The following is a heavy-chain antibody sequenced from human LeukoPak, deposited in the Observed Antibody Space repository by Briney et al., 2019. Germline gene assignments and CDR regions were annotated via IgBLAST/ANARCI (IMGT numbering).Heavy chain of an antibody. CDR1: GGSFSDHY. CDR2: ITHSGST. J-gene: IGHJ4*02. V-gene: IGHV4-34*01. Sequence: SETLSLTCAVYGGSFSDHYWSWIRQSPGKGLEWIGEITHSGSTSYNPSLNGRLTISKDASKNQFSLKLSFVTAADTAVYYCASVPLRDGHLPNHFDYWGQGTLDTVSS. CDR3: ASVPLRDGHLPNHFDY. D-gene: IGHD1-14*01.